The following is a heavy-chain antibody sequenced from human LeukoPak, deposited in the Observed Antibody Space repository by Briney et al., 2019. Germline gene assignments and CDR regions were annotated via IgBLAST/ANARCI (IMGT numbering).Heavy chain of an antibody. D-gene: IGHD3-10*01. J-gene: IGHJ4*02. CDR2: IYHSGST. CDR1: GYSISSGYY. Sequence: PSETLSLTCTVSGYSISSGYYWGWIRQPPGKGLEWIGSIYHSGSTYYNPSLKSRVTISVDTSKNQFSLRLSSVTAADTAVYYCARENYYGSDIDNDYWGQGTLVTVSS. V-gene: IGHV4-38-2*02. CDR3: ARENYYGSDIDNDY.